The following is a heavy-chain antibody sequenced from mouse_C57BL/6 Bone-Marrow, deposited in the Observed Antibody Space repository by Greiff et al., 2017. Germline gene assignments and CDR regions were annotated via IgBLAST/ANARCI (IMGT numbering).Heavy chain of an antibody. CDR3: ARGGPITTVVDYYFDY. D-gene: IGHD1-1*01. V-gene: IGHV1-81*01. Sequence: QVQLQQSGAELARPGASVKLSCKASGYTFTSYGISWVKQRTGQGLEWIGEIYPRSGNTYYNEKFKGKATLTADKSSSTAYMELRSLTSEDSAVYFCARGGPITTVVDYYFDYWGQGTTLTVSS. CDR1: GYTFTSYG. CDR2: IYPRSGNT. J-gene: IGHJ2*01.